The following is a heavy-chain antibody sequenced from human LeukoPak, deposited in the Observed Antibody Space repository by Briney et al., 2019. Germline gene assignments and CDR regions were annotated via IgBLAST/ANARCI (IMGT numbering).Heavy chain of an antibody. V-gene: IGHV3-30-3*01. CDR1: GFSFSSYG. D-gene: IGHD3-22*01. CDR3: ARVHDSSGYSGYYYYYGMDV. Sequence: GGSLRLSCAASGFSFSSYGMHWVRQAPGKGPEWVAIISYDGSNRYYADSVKGRFTISRDNSKNTLYLQMNSLRAEDTAVYYCARVHDSSGYSGYYYYYGMDVWGQGTTVTVSS. J-gene: IGHJ6*02. CDR2: ISYDGSNR.